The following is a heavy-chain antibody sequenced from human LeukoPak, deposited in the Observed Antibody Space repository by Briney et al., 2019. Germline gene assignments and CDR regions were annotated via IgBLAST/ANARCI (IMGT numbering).Heavy chain of an antibody. CDR2: IRYDGRNR. V-gene: IGHV3-30*02. Sequence: GGSLRLSCAVSGFTFSTYDMHWVRQAPGKGLEWVAFIRYDGRNRYYADSVKGRCTISRDNSKNTLHLQLNSLRAEDTAVYYCAKLRRTTIFGEVTYPIDYWGQGTLITVSS. J-gene: IGHJ4*02. D-gene: IGHD3-3*01. CDR1: GFTFSTYD. CDR3: AKLRRTTIFGEVTYPIDY.